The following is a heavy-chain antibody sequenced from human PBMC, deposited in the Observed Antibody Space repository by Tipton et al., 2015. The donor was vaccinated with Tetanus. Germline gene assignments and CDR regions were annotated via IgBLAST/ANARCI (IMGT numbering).Heavy chain of an antibody. CDR3: ARANNDYPKKGPFDY. J-gene: IGHJ4*02. CDR2: INHSGNT. D-gene: IGHD5-12*01. Sequence: TLSLTCAVYGASFSDYYWSWIRQAPGKGLEWIGEINHSGNTNHNPSLKSRVTLSVDTSKNQFSLKLNSVTAADTAMYYCARANNDYPKKGPFDYWGQGARVIVSS. CDR1: GASFSDYY. V-gene: IGHV4-34*01.